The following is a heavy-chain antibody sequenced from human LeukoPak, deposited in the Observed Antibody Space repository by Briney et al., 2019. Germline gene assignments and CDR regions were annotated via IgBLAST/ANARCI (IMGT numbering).Heavy chain of an antibody. J-gene: IGHJ4*02. V-gene: IGHV3-23*01. CDR1: GFTFSDYY. Sequence: GGSLRLSCAVSGFTFSDYYMSWIRQAPGKGLEWVSGIGGSGGTTNYADSVKGRFTISRDNSKNTVYLQMNSLRAEDTAVYYCAKDRRVGAAATGDWGQGTLVTVSS. CDR2: IGGSGGTT. CDR3: AKDRRVGAAATGD. D-gene: IGHD1-26*01.